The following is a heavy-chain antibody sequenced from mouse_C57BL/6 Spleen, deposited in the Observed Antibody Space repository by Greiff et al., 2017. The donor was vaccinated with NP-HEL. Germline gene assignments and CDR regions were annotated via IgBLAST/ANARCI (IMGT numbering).Heavy chain of an antibody. J-gene: IGHJ1*03. Sequence: VQLQQPGAELVKPGASVKLSCKASGYTFTSYWMHWVKQRPGQGLEWIGMIHPNSGSTNYNEKFKSKATLTVDKSSSTAYMQLNSLTSEDSAVYFCARFGYHGYFDVWGTGTTVTVSS. CDR2: IHPNSGST. V-gene: IGHV1-64*01. CDR3: ARFGYHGYFDV. D-gene: IGHD2-2*01. CDR1: GYTFTSYW.